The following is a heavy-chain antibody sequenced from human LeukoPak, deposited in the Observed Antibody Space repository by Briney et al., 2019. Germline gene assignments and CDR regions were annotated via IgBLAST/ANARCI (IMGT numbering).Heavy chain of an antibody. J-gene: IGHJ5*02. Sequence: PGGSLRLSCAASGFTFSSYAMTWVRQAPGKGLEWVSGISGSDGNSYYADSVKGRFAISRDNSKNTLYLQLSDLRDEDTAVYYCAKDADGCGSTSCYARWFDPWGQGTLVIVSS. D-gene: IGHD2-2*01. CDR3: AKDADGCGSTSCYARWFDP. CDR2: ISGSDGNS. CDR1: GFTFSSYA. V-gene: IGHV3-23*01.